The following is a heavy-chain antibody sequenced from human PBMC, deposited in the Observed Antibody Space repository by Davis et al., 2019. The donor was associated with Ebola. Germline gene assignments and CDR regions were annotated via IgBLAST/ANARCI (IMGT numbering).Heavy chain of an antibody. D-gene: IGHD4-17*01. CDR2: ISYDGSNK. Sequence: GGSLRLSCAASGFTFSSYGMHWVRQAPGKGLEWVAVISYDGSNKYYADSVKGRFTISRDNSKNTLYLQMNSLRSDDTAVYYCARHSAPDYGDYEGYWGQGTLVTVSS. J-gene: IGHJ4*02. CDR1: GFTFSSYG. V-gene: IGHV3-30*03. CDR3: ARHSAPDYGDYEGY.